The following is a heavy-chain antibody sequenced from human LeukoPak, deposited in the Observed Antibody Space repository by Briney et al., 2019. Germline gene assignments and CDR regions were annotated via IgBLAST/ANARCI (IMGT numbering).Heavy chain of an antibody. CDR1: GYTFTGYY. CDR3: ATPSSSSWYGFDP. J-gene: IGHJ5*02. CDR2: IDPNSGGT. D-gene: IGHD6-13*01. V-gene: IGHV1-2*02. Sequence: GASVKVSCKTSGYTFTGYYIHWVRQAPGQGLERMGWIDPNSGGTNYAQKFQGRVTMTRDTSISTAYMELSKLTSADTAVYRCATPSSSSWYGFDPWGQGTLVTVSS.